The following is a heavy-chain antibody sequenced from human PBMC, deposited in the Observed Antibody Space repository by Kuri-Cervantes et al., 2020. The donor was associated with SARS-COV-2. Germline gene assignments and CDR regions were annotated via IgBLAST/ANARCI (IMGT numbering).Heavy chain of an antibody. D-gene: IGHD1-26*01. J-gene: IGHJ1*01. Sequence: ASVKVSCKASGYTFTSYAMHWVRQAPGQRLEWMGWINAGNGNTKYSQKFQGRVTITRDTSASTAYKELSRLRSDDTVVYYCARARGVGAPFEFQHWGQGTLVTVSS. CDR3: ARARGVGAPFEFQH. V-gene: IGHV1-3*01. CDR1: GYTFTSYA. CDR2: INAGNGNT.